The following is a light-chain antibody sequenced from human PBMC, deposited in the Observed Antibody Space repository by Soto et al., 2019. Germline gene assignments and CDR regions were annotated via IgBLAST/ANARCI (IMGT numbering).Light chain of an antibody. CDR1: SSDVGSYNL. CDR3: CSYAGSSTLV. Sequence: QSALTQPASVSGSPGQSITISCTRTSSDVGSYNLVSWYQQHPGKAPKVLIYEDSKRPSGVSNHFSGSKSGNTASLTISGLQAEDEADYFCCSYAGSSTLVFGGGTKLTVL. CDR2: EDS. V-gene: IGLV2-23*01. J-gene: IGLJ3*02.